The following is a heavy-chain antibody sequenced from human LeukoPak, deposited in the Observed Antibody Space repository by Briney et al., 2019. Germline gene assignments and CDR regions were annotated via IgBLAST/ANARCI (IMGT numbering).Heavy chain of an antibody. J-gene: IGHJ4*02. Sequence: PGGSLRLSCAASGFTVSSNYMSWVRQAPGKGLEWVSVIYSGGSTYYADSVKGRFTISRDNSKNTLYLQMNSLRAEDTAVYYCAREPPGIAVAGRSGSYWGQGTLVTVSS. CDR2: IYSGGST. CDR1: GFTVSSNY. CDR3: AREPPGIAVAGRSGSY. V-gene: IGHV3-66*01. D-gene: IGHD6-19*01.